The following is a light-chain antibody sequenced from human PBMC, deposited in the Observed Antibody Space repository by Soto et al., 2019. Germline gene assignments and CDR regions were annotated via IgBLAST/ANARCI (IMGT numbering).Light chain of an antibody. CDR3: QQLKSNLIT. V-gene: IGKV1-9*01. CDR1: QGINSC. Sequence: DIQLTQSPSFLSASVGDRVTITCRASQGINSCLAWYQQKPGKAPKLLIYAASTLQSGVPSRFSGSGSGTEFTLTISSLQPEDFATYYCQQLKSNLITFGQGTRLEIK. J-gene: IGKJ5*01. CDR2: AAS.